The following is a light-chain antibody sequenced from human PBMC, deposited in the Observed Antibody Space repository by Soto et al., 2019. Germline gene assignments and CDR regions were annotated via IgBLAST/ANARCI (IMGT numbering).Light chain of an antibody. CDR2: GAS. CDR1: QSVRNDY. J-gene: IGKJ1*01. Sequence: ENALTQSPGTLSLSPGERATLSCRASQSVRNDYLAWYQQRPGQAPRLLISGASSRATGIPDRFSGSGSGTDFTLTISRLEPEDFAVYYCQQYGDSPRTFGQGTKVEIK. V-gene: IGKV3-20*01. CDR3: QQYGDSPRT.